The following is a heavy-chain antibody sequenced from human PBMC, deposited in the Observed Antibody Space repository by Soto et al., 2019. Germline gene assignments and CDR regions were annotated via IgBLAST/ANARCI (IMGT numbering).Heavy chain of an antibody. CDR2: VSPDHGNA. D-gene: IGHD4-17*01. CDR3: AVTTGY. V-gene: IGHV1-8*01. CDR1: GYTFTDFD. J-gene: IGHJ4*02. Sequence: QVRVVQSGAEVKKPGASVRVSCKTSGYTFTDFDINWVRQAPGQGLEWMGWVSPDHGNAGYAQQFEGRVTMTSDTSISTVFLELTNLRSEDTAVYYFAVTTGYWGQGTKVTVSS.